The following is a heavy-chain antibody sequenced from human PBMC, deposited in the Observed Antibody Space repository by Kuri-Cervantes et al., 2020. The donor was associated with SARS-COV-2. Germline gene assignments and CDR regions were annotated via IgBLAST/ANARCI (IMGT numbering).Heavy chain of an antibody. CDR1: GYPFTSFG. Sequence: GGSLRLSCKTSGYPFTSFGVGWVRQAPRQGLEWVGWISKYSGHTNDAQKFQGRVTMTTDVSTSTAYMELRSLRYDDTAVYYCARQCSSPDCLDYFDYWGQGTLVTVSS. CDR3: ARQCSSPDCLDYFDY. D-gene: IGHD2-2*01. CDR2: ISKYSGHT. V-gene: IGHV1-18*01. J-gene: IGHJ4*02.